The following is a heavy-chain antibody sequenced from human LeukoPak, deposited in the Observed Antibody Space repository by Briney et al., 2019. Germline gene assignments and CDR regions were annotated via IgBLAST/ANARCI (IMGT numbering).Heavy chain of an antibody. V-gene: IGHV4-34*01. CDR3: ARASFDCSSTSCYSIVVVVAAHNWFDP. D-gene: IGHD2-2*01. Sequence: KPSETLSLTCTVSGGSISSYYWSWIRQPPGKGLEWIGEINHSGSTNYNPSLKSRVTISVDTSKNQFSLKLSSVTAADTAVYYCARASFDCSSTSCYSIVVVVAAHNWFDPWGQGTLVTVSS. J-gene: IGHJ5*02. CDR2: INHSGST. CDR1: GGSISSYY.